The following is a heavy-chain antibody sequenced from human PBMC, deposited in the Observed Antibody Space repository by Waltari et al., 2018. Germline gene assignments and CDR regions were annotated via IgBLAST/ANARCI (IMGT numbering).Heavy chain of an antibody. CDR2: IYYNGST. Sequence: QLQLQESGPGLVKASETLSLTCTVSGGSITTSSNYYWGWIRQPPGKGREWLGSIYYNGSTYYNPSLKSRVTISVDTSKNQFSLKLSSVTAADTVVYYCARRAWGSGWSYWGQGTLVAVSS. D-gene: IGHD6-19*01. CDR1: GGSITTSSNYY. CDR3: ARRAWGSGWSY. J-gene: IGHJ4*02. V-gene: IGHV4-39*01.